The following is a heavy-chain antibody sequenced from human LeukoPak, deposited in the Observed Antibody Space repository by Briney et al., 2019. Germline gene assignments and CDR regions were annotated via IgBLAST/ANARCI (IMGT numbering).Heavy chain of an antibody. CDR2: ISGSGGST. CDR1: GFTFSSYA. V-gene: IGHV3-23*01. Sequence: PGGSLRLSCAASGFTFSSYAMSWVRQAPGKGLEWVSAISGSGGSTYYADSVKGRFTISRDNSKNTLYLQMNSLRAEDTAVYYCAKPVAIRHRSPNWFDPWGQGTLVTVSS. CDR3: AKPVAIRHRSPNWFDP. D-gene: IGHD2-2*01. J-gene: IGHJ5*02.